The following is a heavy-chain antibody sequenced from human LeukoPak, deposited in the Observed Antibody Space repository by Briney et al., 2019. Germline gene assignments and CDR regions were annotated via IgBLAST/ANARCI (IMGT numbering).Heavy chain of an antibody. CDR3: ARSYYESRDYYSIFDY. D-gene: IGHD3-22*01. J-gene: IGHJ4*02. Sequence: SGPTLVKPTQTVTLTCTFSGFSLSTSGMCVSWIRQPPGKALEWLARIDWDDDKYYITSLKTRLTISKDTSKNQLVLTMTNMDPVDTATYYCARSYYESRDYYSIFDYWGQGTLVTVSS. CDR1: GFSLSTSGMC. V-gene: IGHV2-70*11. CDR2: IDWDDDK.